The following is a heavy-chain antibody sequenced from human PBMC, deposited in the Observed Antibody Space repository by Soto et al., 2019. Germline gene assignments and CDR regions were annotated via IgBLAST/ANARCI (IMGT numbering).Heavy chain of an antibody. V-gene: IGHV5-51*01. CDR1: GYNFAGYW. CDR3: ARGGVSTRTFDY. CDR2: IYPSDSDT. Sequence: GESLKISCKGSGYNFAGYWIAWVRQMPGKGLELMGIIYPSDSDTRYRPSFQGQVTISADKSISSAYLQWSSLRASGTAMYYCARGGVSTRTFDYWGQGTPVTVSS. D-gene: IGHD3-3*01. J-gene: IGHJ4*02.